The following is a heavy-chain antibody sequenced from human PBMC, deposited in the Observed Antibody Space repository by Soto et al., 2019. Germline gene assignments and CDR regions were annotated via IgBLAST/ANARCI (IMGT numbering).Heavy chain of an antibody. Sequence: QVQLVQSGAEVKKPGASVKVSCKASGYTFTSYDINWVRQATGQGLEWMGWMNPNSGNTGYAQKFQGRVTMTRNTSISTAYMELSSLRSEDTAVYYCARINCSSTSCYPLAGCYFDLWGRGTLVTVSS. J-gene: IGHJ2*01. CDR3: ARINCSSTSCYPLAGCYFDL. V-gene: IGHV1-8*01. CDR1: GYTFTSYD. CDR2: MNPNSGNT. D-gene: IGHD2-2*01.